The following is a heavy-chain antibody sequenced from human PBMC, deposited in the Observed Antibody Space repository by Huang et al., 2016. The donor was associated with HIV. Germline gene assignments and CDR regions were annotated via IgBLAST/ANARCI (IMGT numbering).Heavy chain of an antibody. CDR3: ARDQEGALDY. CDR2: IRGEGGDK. J-gene: IGHJ4*02. V-gene: IGHV3-7*01. D-gene: IGHD3-16*01. Sequence: EVQLVESGGGLVQPGGSLRLSCAAAGFSFSSSWLSWVGRASFGFRLWCVWWGWVRQAPGKGLEGVANIRGEGGDKSHVDSVKGRFTISRDNAKNSLYLQMDSLGVGDTAVYYCARDQEGALDYWGQGVLVTVSS. CDR1: GFSFSSSW.